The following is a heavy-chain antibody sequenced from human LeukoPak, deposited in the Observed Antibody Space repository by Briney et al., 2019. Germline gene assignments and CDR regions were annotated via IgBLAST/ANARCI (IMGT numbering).Heavy chain of an antibody. Sequence: GGSLRLSCTVSGVNFSSYWMSWVRQAPGKGLEWMANIKQDGSEKFYVDSVKGRFTVSRDNAKNSLYLQMNNLRAEDTAVYYCAGASGGERYWGQGTLVTVSS. D-gene: IGHD3-10*01. V-gene: IGHV3-7*04. CDR3: AGASGGERY. CDR1: GVNFSSYW. J-gene: IGHJ4*02. CDR2: IKQDGSEK.